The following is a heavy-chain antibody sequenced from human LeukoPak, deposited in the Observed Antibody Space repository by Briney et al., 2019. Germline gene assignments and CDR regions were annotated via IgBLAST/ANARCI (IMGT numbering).Heavy chain of an antibody. D-gene: IGHD3-22*01. CDR3: AREGGYPQRYNWFDP. V-gene: IGHV1-46*01. CDR2: INPSGGST. J-gene: IGHJ5*02. Sequence: ASVKVSFKASGYTFTSYYMHWVRQAPGQGLEWMGLINPSGGSTSYAQKFQGRVTMTRDMSTSTVYMELSSLRSEDTAVYYCAREGGYPQRYNWFDPWGQGTLVTVSS. CDR1: GYTFTSYY.